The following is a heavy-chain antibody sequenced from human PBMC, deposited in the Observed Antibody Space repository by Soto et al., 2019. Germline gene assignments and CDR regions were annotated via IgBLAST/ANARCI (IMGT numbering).Heavy chain of an antibody. CDR1: GGSISSYY. V-gene: IGHV4-59*12. J-gene: IGHJ5*02. D-gene: IGHD6-13*01. Sequence: PSETLSLTCTVSGGSISSYYWSWIRQPPGKGLEWIGYIYYSGSTNYNPSLKSRVTISVDTSKNQFSLKLSSVTAADTAVYYCARDNDSSNWYNWFDPWGQGTLVTVSS. CDR2: IYYSGST. CDR3: ARDNDSSNWYNWFDP.